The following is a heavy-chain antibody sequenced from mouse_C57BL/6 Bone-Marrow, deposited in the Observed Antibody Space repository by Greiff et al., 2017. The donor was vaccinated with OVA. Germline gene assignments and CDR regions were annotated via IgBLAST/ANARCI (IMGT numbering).Heavy chain of an antibody. CDR3: AREPSICYGSSYELDY. J-gene: IGHJ2*01. D-gene: IGHD1-1*01. CDR2: IDPSDSYT. CDR1: GYTFTSYC. Sequence: VQLQQPVAELVKPGASVKLSCKASGYTFTSYCMQWVKQRPGQGLEWIGEIDPSDSYTNYNQKFKGKATLTVDTSSSTAYMQLSNLTSEDSAVYYCAREPSICYGSSYELDYWGQGTTLTVSS. V-gene: IGHV1-50*01.